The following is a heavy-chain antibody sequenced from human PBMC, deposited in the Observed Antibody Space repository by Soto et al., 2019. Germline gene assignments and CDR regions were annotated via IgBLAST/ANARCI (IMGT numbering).Heavy chain of an antibody. CDR1: GYTFTNYY. J-gene: IGHJ4*02. CDR2: IXXXAXSX. D-gene: IGHD1-1*01. Sequence: GASVKVSCKASGYTFTNYYLHFVRQAPGQGLEWXGXIXXXAXSXXXAXXXSGRLTMDRDTSTTTVYMELSRLTSEDTAVYYCARDNSAANGVLDHWGLGTLVTVSS. CDR3: ARDNSAANGVLDH. V-gene: IGHV1-46*04.